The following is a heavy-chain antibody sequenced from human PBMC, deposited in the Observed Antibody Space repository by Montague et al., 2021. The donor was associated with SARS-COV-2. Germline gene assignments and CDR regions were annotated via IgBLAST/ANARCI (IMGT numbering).Heavy chain of an antibody. CDR2: VDWDDDK. J-gene: IGHJ4*02. V-gene: IGHV2-70*01. CDR3: ARIHGGTSGSFDY. D-gene: IGHD3-10*01. CDR1: GFSLTTGGMC. Sequence: ALVKPTQTLTLTYTFSGFSLTTGGMCVTWIRQPPGKALEWLAVVDWDDDKYYTSSLETRLAISKDTSRNQVVLTMTNMDPMDTGTYYCARIHGGTSGSFDYWGQGILVTVSS.